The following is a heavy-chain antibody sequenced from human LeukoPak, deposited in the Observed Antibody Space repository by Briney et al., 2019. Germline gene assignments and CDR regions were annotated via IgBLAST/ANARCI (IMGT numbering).Heavy chain of an antibody. Sequence: PGGSLRLSCAASGFPFTIYAMSWVRQAPGKGLEWVSSIGGSSTYYADFVKGRFTISRDTFKNTMDLQMNSLRVGDTALYYCVKHVGSRWSNNRFDPWGQGTLVTVS. J-gene: IGHJ5*02. CDR2: IGGSST. D-gene: IGHD6-13*01. CDR1: GFPFTIYA. V-gene: IGHV3-23*01. CDR3: VKHVGSRWSNNRFDP.